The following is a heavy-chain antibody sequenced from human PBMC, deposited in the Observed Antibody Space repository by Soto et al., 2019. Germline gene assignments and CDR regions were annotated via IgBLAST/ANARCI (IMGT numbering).Heavy chain of an antibody. Sequence: QLQLQESGSGLVKPSQTLSLTCAVSGGSISSGGSSWTWIRQPPGKGLEWIGYIYHSGSTNYNPSRKSRGTTSVDRSKNQFSLKLTSVTAADTAVYYCARGAVVNFDSWGQGTLVTVSS. CDR1: GGSISSGGSS. CDR2: IYHSGST. CDR3: ARGAVVNFDS. D-gene: IGHD3-22*01. J-gene: IGHJ4*02. V-gene: IGHV4-30-2*01.